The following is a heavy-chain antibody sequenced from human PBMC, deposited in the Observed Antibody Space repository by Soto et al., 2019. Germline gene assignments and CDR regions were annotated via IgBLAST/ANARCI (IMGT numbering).Heavy chain of an antibody. CDR2: IFYTGST. CDR3: ARVGSSGWSPDY. D-gene: IGHD6-19*01. Sequence: SESLSIACPVSGYSIRGHYWIWTRKSPGKGLEWIGYIFYTGSTNYNPSLKSRVTLSADTSKNQFSLRLSSVTAADTAVYYCARVGSSGWSPDYWGQGTLVTVSS. J-gene: IGHJ4*02. V-gene: IGHV4-59*11. CDR1: GYSIRGHY.